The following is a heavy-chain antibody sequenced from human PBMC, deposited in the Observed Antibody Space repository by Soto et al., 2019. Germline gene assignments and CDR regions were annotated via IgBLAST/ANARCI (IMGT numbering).Heavy chain of an antibody. V-gene: IGHV3-23*01. D-gene: IGHD3-3*01. Sequence: GGSLRLSCAASGFTFSSYAMSWVRQAPGKGLEWVSAISGSGGSTYYADSVKGRFTISRDNSKNTLYLQMNSLRAEDTAVYYCAKGFTRFLEGGLYYFDYWGQGTLVTVSS. CDR3: AKGFTRFLEGGLYYFDY. J-gene: IGHJ4*02. CDR2: ISGSGGST. CDR1: GFTFSSYA.